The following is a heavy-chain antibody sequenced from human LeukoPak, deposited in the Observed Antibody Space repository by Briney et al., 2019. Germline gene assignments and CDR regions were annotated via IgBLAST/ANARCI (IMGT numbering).Heavy chain of an antibody. V-gene: IGHV3-23*01. CDR3: AKGYYFDILSGYSSLDS. J-gene: IGHJ4*02. Sequence: GGTLRLSCAASGFTFNTYGMSWVRQAPGKGLEWVSGISGSGGATYYADSVKGRFTISRDDSKNTLYLQMNSLRAEDTATYYCAKGYYFDILSGYSSLDSWGQGTLVTVSS. CDR1: GFTFNTYG. CDR2: ISGSGGAT. D-gene: IGHD3-9*01.